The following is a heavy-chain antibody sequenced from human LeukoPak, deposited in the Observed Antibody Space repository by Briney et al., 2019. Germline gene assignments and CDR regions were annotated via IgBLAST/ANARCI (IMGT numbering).Heavy chain of an antibody. D-gene: IGHD3-22*01. CDR1: GYSFTSYW. CDR3: ARPSYYYDSSGYYPDGFDI. V-gene: IGHV5-51*01. CDR2: IYPGDSDT. Sequence: GESLKISCKGSGYSFTSYWIGWVRQMPGKGLEWMGIIYPGDSDTRYSPSFQGQVTISADKSISTAYLQWSRLKASDTAMYYCARPSYYYDSSGYYPDGFDIWGQGTMVTVSS. J-gene: IGHJ3*02.